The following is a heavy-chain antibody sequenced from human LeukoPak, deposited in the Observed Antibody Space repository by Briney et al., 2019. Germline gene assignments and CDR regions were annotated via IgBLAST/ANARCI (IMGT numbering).Heavy chain of an antibody. D-gene: IGHD6-13*01. CDR2: ISGSGGTT. Sequence: GGSLRLSCATSGFTFSDYAMNWVRQAPGKGLEWVSGISGSGGTTYYADSVRGRFTISRDHSRSTVYLQMNSLRAEDTAVYYCARGHSSSWFTPAEYFQHWGQGTLVTVSS. CDR1: GFTFSDYA. V-gene: IGHV3-23*01. CDR3: ARGHSSSWFTPAEYFQH. J-gene: IGHJ1*01.